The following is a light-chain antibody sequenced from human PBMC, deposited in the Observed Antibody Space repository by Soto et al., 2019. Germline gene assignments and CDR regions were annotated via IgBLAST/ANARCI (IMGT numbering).Light chain of an antibody. CDR3: CSYAGDSTYV. Sequence: QSVLTQPASVSGSPGQSITISCTGTSSDVGNSNLVSWYQQHPGEAPKPIIYEVNKRPSGISDRFSGSKSGITASLTISGLQPEDEADYYCCSYAGDSTYVFGIGTKVTVL. V-gene: IGLV2-23*02. CDR2: EVN. J-gene: IGLJ1*01. CDR1: SSDVGNSNL.